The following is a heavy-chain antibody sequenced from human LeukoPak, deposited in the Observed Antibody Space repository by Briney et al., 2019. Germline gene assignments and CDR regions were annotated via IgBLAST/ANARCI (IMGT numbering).Heavy chain of an antibody. Sequence: SGRSLRLSCAASGFTFSSYAMHWVRQAPGKGLEWVAVISYDGSNKYYADSVKGRFTISRDNSKNTLYLQMNSLRAEDTAVYYCARGIGAVASGGWFDPWGQGTLVTVSS. CDR3: ARGIGAVASGGWFDP. CDR1: GFTFSSYA. J-gene: IGHJ5*02. D-gene: IGHD6-13*01. V-gene: IGHV3-30-3*01. CDR2: ISYDGSNK.